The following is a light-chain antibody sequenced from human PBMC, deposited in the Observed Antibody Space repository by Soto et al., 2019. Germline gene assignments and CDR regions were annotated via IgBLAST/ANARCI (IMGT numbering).Light chain of an antibody. CDR3: SSYTTTTTLEV. CDR2: EVS. Sequence: QSALTQPASVSGSPGQSIIISCTGTNSDVGGYNYVSWYQHHPGKAPKLLIYEVSNRPSGVSDRFSGSKSGNTASLTISGLQAEDEADYYCSSYTTTTTLEVFGTGTKLTVL. V-gene: IGLV2-14*01. CDR1: NSDVGGYNY. J-gene: IGLJ1*01.